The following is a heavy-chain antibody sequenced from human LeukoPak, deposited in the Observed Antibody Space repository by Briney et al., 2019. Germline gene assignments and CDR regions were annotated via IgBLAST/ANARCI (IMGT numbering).Heavy chain of an antibody. CDR1: GGSISNYF. V-gene: IGHV4-59*01. CDR2: IYYSGST. CDR3: ARDGSSSGYYDY. D-gene: IGHD3-22*01. J-gene: IGHJ4*02. Sequence: PSETLSLTCTVSGGSISNYFWSWIRQPPGKGLEWIGYIYYSGSTNYNPSLKSRVTISVDTSKNQFSLKLSSVTAADTAVYYCARDGSSSGYYDYWGQGTLVTVSS.